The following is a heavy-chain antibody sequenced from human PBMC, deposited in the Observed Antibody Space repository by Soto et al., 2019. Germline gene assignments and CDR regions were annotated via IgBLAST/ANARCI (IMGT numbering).Heavy chain of an antibody. CDR2: INPNSGGT. J-gene: IGHJ4*02. CDR1: GYTFSDYY. CDR3: AKEPATAKPEGVDY. Sequence: ASVKVSCKASGYTFSDYYIHWVRQAPGQGLEWMGWINPNSGGTKYAPKFQGGVTMTRDTSITTAYMELSRLRSGDTAVYYCAKEPATAKPEGVDYWGQGTLVTVSS. D-gene: IGHD1-1*01. V-gene: IGHV1-2*02.